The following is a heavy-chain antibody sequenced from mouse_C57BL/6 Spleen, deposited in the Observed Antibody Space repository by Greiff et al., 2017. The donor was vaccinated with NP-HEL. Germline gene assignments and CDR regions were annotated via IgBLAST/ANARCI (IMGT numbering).Heavy chain of an antibody. Sequence: ELQGVESGGGLVKPGGSLKLSCAASGFTFSDSGMHWVRQAPEKGLEWVAYISSGSSTIYYADTVKGRFTISRDNAKNTLFLQMTSLRSEDTAMYYCARHSFSYCGQATLVTFSA. V-gene: IGHV5-17*01. CDR2: ISSGSSTI. J-gene: IGHJ3*01. CDR1: GFTFSDSG. CDR3: ARHSFSY.